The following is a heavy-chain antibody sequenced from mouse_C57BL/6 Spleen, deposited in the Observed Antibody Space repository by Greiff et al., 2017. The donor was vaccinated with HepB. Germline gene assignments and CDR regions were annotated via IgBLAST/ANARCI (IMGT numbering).Heavy chain of an antibody. V-gene: IGHV14-2*01. Sequence: VQLQQSGAELVKPGASVKLSCTASGFNIKDYYMHWVKQRTEQGLEWIGRIDPEDGENKYAPKFQGKATITADTSSNTAYLQLSSLTSEDTAVYYCTRVYGSSYGWYFDVWGTGTTVTVSS. J-gene: IGHJ1*03. CDR3: TRVYGSSYGWYFDV. CDR2: IDPEDGEN. CDR1: GFNIKDYY. D-gene: IGHD1-1*01.